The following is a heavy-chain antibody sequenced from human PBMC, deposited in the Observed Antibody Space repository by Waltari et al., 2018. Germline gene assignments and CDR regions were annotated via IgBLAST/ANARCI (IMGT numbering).Heavy chain of an antibody. V-gene: IGHV3-74*03. CDR2: IKTDGSGT. Sequence: EGQLVESGGDLVQPGGCLRLSGAASGFTCSNFFLHWVRQAPGKGREWVSRIKTDGSGTTDADSVQGRFTSSRDNAKNTLYLQMNSLRAEDSAIYYCANHRPGGLGMEVWGPGTTVTVSS. CDR3: ANHRPGGLGMEV. CDR1: GFTCSNFF. D-gene: IGHD2-15*01. J-gene: IGHJ6*02.